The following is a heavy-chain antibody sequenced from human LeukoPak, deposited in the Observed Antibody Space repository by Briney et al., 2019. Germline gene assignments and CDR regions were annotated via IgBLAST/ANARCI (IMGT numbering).Heavy chain of an antibody. Sequence: GGSLRLSCAVSGFTFSNFAMSWVRQTPGNGLEWVSAISVGSDSISYTDSVKGRFTISRDNSGSTLYLHMNSLRAEDTAIYYCGTRGSGNFGPWRYWGQGTLVTVSS. V-gene: IGHV3-23*01. CDR3: GTRGSGNFGPWRY. D-gene: IGHD3-10*01. J-gene: IGHJ4*02. CDR2: ISVGSDSI. CDR1: GFTFSNFA.